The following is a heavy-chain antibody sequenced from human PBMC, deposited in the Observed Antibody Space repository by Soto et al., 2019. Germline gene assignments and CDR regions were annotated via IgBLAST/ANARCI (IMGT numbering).Heavy chain of an antibody. D-gene: IGHD3-3*01. J-gene: IGHJ4*02. CDR2: INPNSGGT. V-gene: IGHV1-2*04. Sequence: GASVKVSCKASGYTFTGYYMHWVRQAPGQGLEWMGWINPNSGGTKYAQKFQGWVTMTRDTSISTAYMELSRLRSDDTAVYYCARGATICGVVILAAFDYWGQGTLVTVSS. CDR3: ARGATICGVVILAAFDY. CDR1: GYTFTGYY.